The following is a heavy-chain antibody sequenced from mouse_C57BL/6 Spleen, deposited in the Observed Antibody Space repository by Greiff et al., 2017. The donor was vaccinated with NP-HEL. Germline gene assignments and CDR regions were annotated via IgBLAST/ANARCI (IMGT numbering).Heavy chain of an antibody. D-gene: IGHD1-1*01. Sequence: QVQLQQPGAELVMPGASVKLSCKASGYTFTSYWMHWVKQRPGPGLEWIGEIDPSDSYTNYNQKFKGKSTLTVDKSSSTAYMQLSSLTAEDSAVYYCARGGYGSSFWYFDVWGTGTTVTVSS. CDR2: IDPSDSYT. CDR3: ARGGYGSSFWYFDV. CDR1: GYTFTSYW. V-gene: IGHV1-69*01. J-gene: IGHJ1*03.